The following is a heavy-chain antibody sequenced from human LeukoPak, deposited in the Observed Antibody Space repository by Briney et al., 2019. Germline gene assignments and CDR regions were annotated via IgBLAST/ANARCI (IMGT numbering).Heavy chain of an antibody. V-gene: IGHV4-38-2*02. Sequence: SETLSLTCTVSGYSISSGYYWGRLRQPPGKGLEWIGSIYHSGSTYYNPSLKSRVTISVDTSKNQFSLKLSSVTAADTAVYYCAREYSSSWYYYYYYMDVWGKGTTVTISS. CDR1: GYSISSGYY. CDR3: AREYSSSWYYYYYYMDV. J-gene: IGHJ6*03. CDR2: IYHSGST. D-gene: IGHD6-13*01.